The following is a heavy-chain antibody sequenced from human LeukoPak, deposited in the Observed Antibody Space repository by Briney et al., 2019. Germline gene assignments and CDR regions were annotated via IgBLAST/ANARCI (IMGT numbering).Heavy chain of an antibody. CDR1: GFTFSSYA. V-gene: IGHV3-23*01. CDR3: AKKHNLHSGWPFDY. CDR2: ISGSGGST. D-gene: IGHD6-19*01. J-gene: IGHJ4*02. Sequence: GGSLRLSCAASGFTFSSYAMSWVRQAPGKGLEWVSAISGSGGSTYYAGSVKGRFTISRDNSKNTLYLQMNSLRAEDTAVYYCAKKHNLHSGWPFDYWGQGTLVTVSS.